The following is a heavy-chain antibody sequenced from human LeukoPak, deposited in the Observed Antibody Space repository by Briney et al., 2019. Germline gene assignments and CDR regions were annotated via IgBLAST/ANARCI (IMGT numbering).Heavy chain of an antibody. V-gene: IGHV1-69*05. CDR2: IIPIFGTA. Sequence: SVKVSCKASGGTFSSYAISWVRQAPGQGLEWMGGIIPIFGTANYAQKFQGRVTITTDESTSTAYMELSSLRSEDTAVYYCARGRAAGRSPHAFGYWGQGTLVTVSS. CDR1: GGTFSSYA. D-gene: IGHD6-13*01. J-gene: IGHJ4*02. CDR3: ARGRAAGRSPHAFGY.